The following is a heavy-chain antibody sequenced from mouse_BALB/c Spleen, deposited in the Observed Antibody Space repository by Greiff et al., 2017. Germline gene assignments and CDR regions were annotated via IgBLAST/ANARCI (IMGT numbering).Heavy chain of an antibody. Sequence: EVKVEESGPGLVKPSQSLSLTCTVTGYSITSDYAWNWIRQFPGNKLEWMGYISYSGSTSYNPSLKSRISITRDTSKNQFFLQLNSVTTEDTATYYCARRWSLRGYAMDYWGQGTSVTVSS. V-gene: IGHV3-2*02. D-gene: IGHD1-1*02. J-gene: IGHJ4*01. CDR3: ARRWSLRGYAMDY. CDR2: ISYSGST. CDR1: GYSITSDYA.